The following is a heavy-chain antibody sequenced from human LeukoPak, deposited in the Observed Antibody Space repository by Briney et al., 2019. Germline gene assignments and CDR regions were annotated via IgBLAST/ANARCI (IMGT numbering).Heavy chain of an antibody. Sequence: ALVKVSCKASGYTFTNYYMHWVRQAPGQGLEWMGLIRPSGGTSYAQKFQGRFTMTRDTSTSTVYMELSSLISEDTAVYYCTREPFAPFHKLFDYWGQGTLVTVSS. V-gene: IGHV1-46*01. J-gene: IGHJ4*02. CDR2: IRPSGGT. CDR1: GYTFTNYY. D-gene: IGHD2/OR15-2a*01. CDR3: TREPFAPFHKLFDY.